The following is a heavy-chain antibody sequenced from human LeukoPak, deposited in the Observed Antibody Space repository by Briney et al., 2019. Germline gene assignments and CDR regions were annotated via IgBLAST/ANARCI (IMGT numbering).Heavy chain of an antibody. CDR1: GYTFTDHY. Sequence: GATVKISCKASGYTFTDHYMHWVQQAPGKGLEWMGRVDPEDGETIYAEKFQGRVTITADTSTDTAYMELSSLRSEDTAVYYCATVGAVAGFDYWGQGTLVTVSS. J-gene: IGHJ4*02. CDR2: VDPEDGET. D-gene: IGHD6-19*01. V-gene: IGHV1-69-2*01. CDR3: ATVGAVAGFDY.